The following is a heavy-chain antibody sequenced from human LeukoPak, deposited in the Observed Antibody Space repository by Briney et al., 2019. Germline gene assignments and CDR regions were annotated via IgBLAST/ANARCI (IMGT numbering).Heavy chain of an antibody. CDR1: GYSFTSYW. J-gene: IGHJ4*02. D-gene: IGHD5-24*01. CDR2: IYPGDSDT. Sequence: GESLKISCKGSGYSFTSYWIGWVRQMPGKGLEWMGIIYPGDSDTRYSPSFQGQVTISADNSISTAYLQWSSLKASDTAMYYCARHPERDGYNLYYFDYWGQGTLVTVSS. V-gene: IGHV5-51*01. CDR3: ARHPERDGYNLYYFDY.